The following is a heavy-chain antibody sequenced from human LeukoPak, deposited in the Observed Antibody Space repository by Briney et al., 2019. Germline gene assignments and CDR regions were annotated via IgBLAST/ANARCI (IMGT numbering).Heavy chain of an antibody. CDR2: IYRGGNT. V-gene: IGHV3-66*01. D-gene: IGHD6-13*01. J-gene: IGHJ4*02. CDR3: AREGGYSSSFYYFDH. CDR1: GFTVNSYY. Sequence: GGSLRLSCAASGFTVNSYYMSWVRQAPRQGLEWVSVIYRGGNTYYADSVKGRFSISRDNSKNTLYLQMNSLRAEDTAVYYCAREGGYSSSFYYFDHWGQGTLVTVSS.